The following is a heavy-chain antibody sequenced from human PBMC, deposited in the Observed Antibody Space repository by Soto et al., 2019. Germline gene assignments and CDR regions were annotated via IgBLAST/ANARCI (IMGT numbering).Heavy chain of an antibody. CDR3: AASGNNDGYKFYHGLDV. D-gene: IGHD5-18*01. Sequence: QVQVVQSGAEAKKPGSSVKVSCKVSGGIFTNNAISWVRQAPGQGLEWLGGVIPLFDTAYYAEIFRGRLRNSADGATTTAYEELSGMTSADAAVYCGAASGNNDGYKFYHGLDVWGQGTTVTVS. V-gene: IGHV1-69*01. J-gene: IGHJ6*02. CDR2: VIPLFDTA. CDR1: GGIFTNNA.